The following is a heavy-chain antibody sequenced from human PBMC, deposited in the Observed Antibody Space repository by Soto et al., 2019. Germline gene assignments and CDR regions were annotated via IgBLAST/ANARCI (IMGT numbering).Heavy chain of an antibody. CDR2: ISYDGSNT. V-gene: IGHV3-30*18. CDR3: AKDPARDVTLSYDYYGMDI. Sequence: QVQLVESGGGVVQPGRSLRLSCAASGFTFSNYGMHWVRQAPGKGLEWVAVISYDGSNTYYADSVKGRFTISRDNSKNTLYLQMNSLRAEDQAVYYCAKDPARDVTLSYDYYGMDIWGQGTTVTVSS. J-gene: IGHJ6*02. CDR1: GFTFSNYG. D-gene: IGHD3-10*01.